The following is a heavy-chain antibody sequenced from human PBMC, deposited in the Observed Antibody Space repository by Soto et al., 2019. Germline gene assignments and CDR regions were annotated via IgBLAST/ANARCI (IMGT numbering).Heavy chain of an antibody. CDR3: ARAVGRLLGTYGMDV. Sequence: SETLSVTCTVSCGSISSHYWSWIRPPPGEGLEWTGYIYYSRTTNYNPSLKSRVTISVDTSMHQCTLKLGSVTAAVTAVYYCARAVGRLLGTYGMDVWGQRTTVNVSS. CDR2: IYYSRTT. J-gene: IGHJ6*02. V-gene: IGHV4-59*11. CDR1: CGSISSHY. D-gene: IGHD3-3*01.